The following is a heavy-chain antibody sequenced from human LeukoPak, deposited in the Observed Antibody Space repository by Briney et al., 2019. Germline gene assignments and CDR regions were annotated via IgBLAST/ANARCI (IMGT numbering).Heavy chain of an antibody. CDR1: GFTFNNYA. CDR2: ISGGGETT. V-gene: IGHV3-23*01. J-gene: IGHJ4*02. Sequence: PGGSLRLSCAASGFTFNNYAMNWVRQAPGKGLEWVSSISGGGETTYCADSAKGRFTISRDNFQNTLYLQMNSLRAEDTAVYYCARDYADYVGYFFFDYWGQGTLVTVSS. D-gene: IGHD4-17*01. CDR3: ARDYADYVGYFFFDY.